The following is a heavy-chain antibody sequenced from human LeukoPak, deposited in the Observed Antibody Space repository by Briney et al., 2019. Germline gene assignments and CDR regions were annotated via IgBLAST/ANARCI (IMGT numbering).Heavy chain of an antibody. CDR3: ARESGKFDY. J-gene: IGHJ4*02. Sequence: GGSLRLSCVASGLPIADFAMHWVRQAPGKGLEWVSLISGDGVSTFYADSVKGRFSISRDNSKNSLSLEMNSLRTEDTAMYYCARESGKFDYWGQGTLVSVSS. CDR1: GLPIADFA. V-gene: IGHV3-43*02. CDR2: ISGDGVST.